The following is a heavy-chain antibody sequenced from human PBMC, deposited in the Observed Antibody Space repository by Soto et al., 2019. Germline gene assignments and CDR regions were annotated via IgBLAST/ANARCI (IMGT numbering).Heavy chain of an antibody. V-gene: IGHV3-53*01. Sequence: GGSLRLSCATSGFTVSSNYMSWVRQAPGKGLEWVSVIYSGGTTYYADSVKGRFTISRDNSKNTLYLQMNSLRAEDTAVYYCARGGYSYGYDYWGQGTLVTVSS. CDR1: GFTVSSNY. D-gene: IGHD5-18*01. J-gene: IGHJ4*02. CDR3: ARGGYSYGYDY. CDR2: IYSGGTT.